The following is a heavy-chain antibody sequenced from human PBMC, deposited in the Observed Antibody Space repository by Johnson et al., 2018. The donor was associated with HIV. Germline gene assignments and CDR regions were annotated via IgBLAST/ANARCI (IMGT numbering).Heavy chain of an antibody. V-gene: IGHV3-7*02. CDR1: GFTFSSYW. Sequence: VHLVESGGGLVQPGGSLRLSCAASGFTFSSYWMSWVRQSPGKGLEWVANIKQDGSEKYYVDSVKGRFTISRDNAKNSLYLQTNSLRAENTAYLQMNGLTVEDTAMYYCGRDYDYDNSDQSGIDVFDVWGQGTKVTVSS. CDR3: NGLTVEDTAMYYCGRDYDYDNSDQSGIDVFDV. CDR2: IKQDGSEK. J-gene: IGHJ3*01. D-gene: IGHD3-22*01.